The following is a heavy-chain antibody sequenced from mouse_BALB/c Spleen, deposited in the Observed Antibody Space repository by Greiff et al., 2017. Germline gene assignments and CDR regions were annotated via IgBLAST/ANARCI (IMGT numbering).Heavy chain of an antibody. V-gene: IGHV14-3*02. CDR3: ARWLYAGDY. CDR2: IDPANGNT. CDR1: GFNIKDTY. D-gene: IGHD6-5*01. Sequence: EVMLVESGAELVKPGASVKLSCTASGFNIKDTYMHWVKQRPEQGLEWIGRIDPANGNTKYDPKFQGKATITADTSSNTAYLQLSSLTSEDTAVYYCARWLYAGDYWGQGTTLTVSS. J-gene: IGHJ2*01.